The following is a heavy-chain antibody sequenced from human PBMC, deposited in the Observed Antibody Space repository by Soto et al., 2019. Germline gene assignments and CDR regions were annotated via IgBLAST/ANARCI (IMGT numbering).Heavy chain of an antibody. CDR1: CYTFTSYG. CDR3: AAPPYCGGDCYFPLSY. Sequence: SGKVSFKASCYTFTSYGISWVRQAPGQGLEWMGWISAYNGNTNYAQNLQGRVTMTTDTSTSTAYMELRSLRSDDTAVYYCAAPPYCGGDCYFPLSYWGQGTLVTVSS. CDR2: ISAYNGNT. D-gene: IGHD2-21*02. J-gene: IGHJ4*02. V-gene: IGHV1-18*04.